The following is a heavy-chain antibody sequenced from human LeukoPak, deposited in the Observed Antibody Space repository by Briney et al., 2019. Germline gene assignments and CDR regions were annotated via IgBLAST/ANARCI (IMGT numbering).Heavy chain of an antibody. D-gene: IGHD3-22*01. CDR3: AKSYYYDSSGYFNYFDY. CDR1: GFTFSSYA. Sequence: GGSLRLSCAASGFTFSSYAMSWVRQAPGKGLEWISAISGSGGSTYYADSAKGRFTISRDNSKNTLYLQMNSLRAEDTAVYYCAKSYYYDSSGYFNYFDYWGQGTLVTVSS. J-gene: IGHJ4*02. V-gene: IGHV3-23*01. CDR2: ISGSGGST.